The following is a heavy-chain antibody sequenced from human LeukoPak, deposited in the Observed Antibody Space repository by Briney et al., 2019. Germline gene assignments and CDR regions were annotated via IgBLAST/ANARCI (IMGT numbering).Heavy chain of an antibody. CDR3: ARDGGSYSFDY. Sequence: SQTLSLTCTVSGGSISSGGYYWSWIRQPPGKGLEWIGYISHSGSTYYNPSLKSRVTISVDRSKNQFSLKVTSVTAADTAVYYCARDGGSYSFDYWGQGTLVTVSS. CDR1: GGSISSGGYY. D-gene: IGHD1-26*01. J-gene: IGHJ4*02. V-gene: IGHV4-30-2*01. CDR2: ISHSGST.